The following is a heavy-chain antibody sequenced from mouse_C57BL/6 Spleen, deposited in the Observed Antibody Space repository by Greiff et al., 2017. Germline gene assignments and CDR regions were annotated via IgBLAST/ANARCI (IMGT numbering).Heavy chain of an antibody. CDR1: GYAFSSSW. J-gene: IGHJ4*01. CDR3: AREGTTVVAHYYAMDS. Sequence: QVQLQQSGPELVKPGASVKISCKASGYAFSSSWMNWVKQRPGKGLEWIGRIYPGDGDTNYNGKFKGKATLTADKSSSTAYMQLSSLTSEDSAVYFCAREGTTVVAHYYAMDSWGQGTSVTVSS. CDR2: IYPGDGDT. D-gene: IGHD1-1*01. V-gene: IGHV1-82*01.